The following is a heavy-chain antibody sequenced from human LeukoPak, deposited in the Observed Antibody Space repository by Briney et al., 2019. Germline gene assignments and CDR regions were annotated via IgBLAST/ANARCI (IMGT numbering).Heavy chain of an antibody. CDR1: GGTISSSYYY. CDR2: IYYSGST. Sequence: PETLSLTCTVSGGTISSSYYYWGWIRQPPGKGLEWIGSIYYSGSTNYNPSLKSRVTISVDTSKNQFSLKLSSVTAADTAVYYCARVGLVGGLIDYWGQGTLVTVSS. V-gene: IGHV4-39*07. CDR3: ARVGLVGGLIDY. D-gene: IGHD2-8*01. J-gene: IGHJ4*02.